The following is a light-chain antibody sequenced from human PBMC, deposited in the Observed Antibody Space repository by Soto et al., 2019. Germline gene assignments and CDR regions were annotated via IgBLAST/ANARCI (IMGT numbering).Light chain of an antibody. CDR3: QQYDSFPRT. V-gene: IGKV1-33*01. CDR2: DAF. Sequence: DIQMTQSPSSLSASAGDRVTITCQASQDISHYLNWYQQKPGKAPKLLIDDAFNLETGVPSRFSGSGSGTDFTFTISSLQSEDIATYYCQQYDSFPRTFGQGTKVEIK. J-gene: IGKJ1*01. CDR1: QDISHY.